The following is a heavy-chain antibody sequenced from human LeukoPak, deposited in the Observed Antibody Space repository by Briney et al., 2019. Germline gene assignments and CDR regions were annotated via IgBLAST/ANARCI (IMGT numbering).Heavy chain of an antibody. CDR3: AREMIAAAGTGKY. CDR2: ISSSSSTI. V-gene: IGHV3-48*04. D-gene: IGHD6-13*01. J-gene: IGHJ4*02. Sequence: RGSLRLSCAASGFTFSSYSMNWVRQAPGKGLEWVSYISSSSSTIYYADSVKGRFTISRDNAKNSLYLQMNSLRAEDTAVYYCAREMIAAAGTGKYWGQGTLVTVSS. CDR1: GFTFSSYS.